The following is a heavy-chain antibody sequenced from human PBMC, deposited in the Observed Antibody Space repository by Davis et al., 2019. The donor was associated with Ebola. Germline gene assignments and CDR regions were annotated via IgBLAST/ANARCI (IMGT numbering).Heavy chain of an antibody. CDR3: AKGIRETSDTSPDY. V-gene: IGHV3-23*03. J-gene: IGHJ4*02. Sequence: PGGSLRLSCAASGFTFDDYAMHWVRQAPGKGLEWVSVIYSGGSTYYADSVKGRFTISRDNSKNTVYLQMNRLSAEDTAVYFCAKGIRETSDTSPDYWGQGTLVTVSS. D-gene: IGHD3-22*01. CDR1: GFTFDDYA. CDR2: IYSGGST.